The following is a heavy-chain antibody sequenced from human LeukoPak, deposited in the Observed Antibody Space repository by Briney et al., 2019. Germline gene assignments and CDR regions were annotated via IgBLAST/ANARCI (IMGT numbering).Heavy chain of an antibody. CDR3: ASSPIGYYYDSSRNWFDP. Sequence: GGSLRLSCVASGFTFSSHWMHWVRQTPGKGLEWVSSISSSSSYIYYADSVKGRFTISRDNAKNSLYLQMNSLRAEDTAVYYCASSPIGYYYDSSRNWFDPWGQGTLVTVSS. D-gene: IGHD3-22*01. J-gene: IGHJ5*02. V-gene: IGHV3-21*01. CDR2: ISSSSSYI. CDR1: GFTFSSHW.